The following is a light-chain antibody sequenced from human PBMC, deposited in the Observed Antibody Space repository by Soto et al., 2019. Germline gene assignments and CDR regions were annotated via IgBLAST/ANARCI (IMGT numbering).Light chain of an antibody. V-gene: IGKV1-33*01. CDR3: QQYDDLPYT. Sequence: DVQVTQSPSSLSASVGDRVTITCQASQDISNYLNWYQQKVGKAPKLLIYDASNLETGVPSRFGGSGSGPDFTFTITSLQPEDTATYYCQQYDDLPYTFGQGTKLQIK. CDR1: QDISNY. CDR2: DAS. J-gene: IGKJ2*01.